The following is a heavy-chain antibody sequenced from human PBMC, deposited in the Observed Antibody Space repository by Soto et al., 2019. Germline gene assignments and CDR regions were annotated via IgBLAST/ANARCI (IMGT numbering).Heavy chain of an antibody. D-gene: IGHD3-22*01. CDR2: IYWDDDK. CDR1: GFSLSTSGVG. J-gene: IGHJ5*02. CDR3: AHRRGYYDSSGYWFDP. V-gene: IGHV2-5*02. Sequence: QITLKESGPPLVKPTQTLTLTCTFSGFSLSTSGVGVGWIRQPPGKALEWLALIYWDDDKRYSPSLKSRLTITKATSKNQVVLTMTNMDPVDTATYYCAHRRGYYDSSGYWFDPWGQGTLVTVSS.